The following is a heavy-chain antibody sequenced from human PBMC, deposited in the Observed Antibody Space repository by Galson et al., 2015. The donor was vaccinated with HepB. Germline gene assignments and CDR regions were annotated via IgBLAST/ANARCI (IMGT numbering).Heavy chain of an antibody. J-gene: IGHJ4*02. V-gene: IGHV3-23*01. Sequence: SLRLSCAASGFIFSNYAMTWVRQAPGKRPEWVSLITGNGGTTYYADSVKGRLSIPRDNSKNTLYLQINRLRLEDTAVYYCTKDRDPYIYDSGRQSVWGQGTLVTVSS. CDR2: ITGNGGTT. CDR3: TKDRDPYIYDSGRQSV. CDR1: GFIFSNYA. D-gene: IGHD3-22*01.